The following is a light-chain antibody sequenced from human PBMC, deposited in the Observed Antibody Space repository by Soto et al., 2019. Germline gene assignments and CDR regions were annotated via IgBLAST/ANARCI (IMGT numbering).Light chain of an antibody. CDR1: QSVGGS. CDR3: QQYKNWPL. CDR2: GAS. J-gene: IGKJ5*01. Sequence: ETVLTQSPGTLSLSPGERATPSCRASQSVGGSFLAWYQQRPGQAPRLLIYGASTRATGIPARFSGSGFGTEFTLTISSLQSEDFAVYYCQQYKNWPLFGQGTRLEI. V-gene: IGKV3-15*01.